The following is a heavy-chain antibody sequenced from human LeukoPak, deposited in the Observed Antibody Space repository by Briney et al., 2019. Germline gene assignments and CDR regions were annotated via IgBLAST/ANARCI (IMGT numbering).Heavy chain of an antibody. CDR3: AKLAELVVTNNWFDP. CDR1: AFIFSNYW. CDR2: IRYDGTNT. V-gene: IGHV3-30*02. Sequence: PGGSLRLSCAASAFIFSNYWMSWVRQAPGKGLEWLAFIRYDGTNTHYADSVKGRFTISRDNSENTLYLQMNTLTIEDTAAYYCAKLAELVVTNNWFDPWGQGTLVTVSS. J-gene: IGHJ5*02. D-gene: IGHD2-15*01.